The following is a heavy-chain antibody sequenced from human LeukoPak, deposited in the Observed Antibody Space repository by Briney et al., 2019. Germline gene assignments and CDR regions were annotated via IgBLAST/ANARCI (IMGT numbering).Heavy chain of an antibody. Sequence: TIYSADSVKGRFTISRDNANNSLSLQMNSLRAEDTAVYYCARDSDNDYGDYVGHYYYGMDVWGQGTTVTVSS. V-gene: IGHV3-11*01. CDR3: ARDSDNDYGDYVGHYYYGMDV. J-gene: IGHJ6*02. CDR2: TI. D-gene: IGHD4-17*01.